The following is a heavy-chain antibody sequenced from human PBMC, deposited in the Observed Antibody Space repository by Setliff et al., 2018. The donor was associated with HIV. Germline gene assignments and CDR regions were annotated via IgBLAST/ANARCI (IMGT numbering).Heavy chain of an antibody. CDR3: TTYSSVYYHSDC. J-gene: IGHJ4*02. CDR1: GFTFRNAW. Sequence: GSLRLSCAASGFTFRNAWMSWVRQAPGEGLEWVGRIKSKSDGGAVHYAAPVKGRFTISRDDSQDTLYLEMNSLTNEDTAMYYCTTYSSVYYHSDCWGQGTLVTVSS. V-gene: IGHV3-15*06. CDR2: IKSKSDGGAV. D-gene: IGHD3-22*01.